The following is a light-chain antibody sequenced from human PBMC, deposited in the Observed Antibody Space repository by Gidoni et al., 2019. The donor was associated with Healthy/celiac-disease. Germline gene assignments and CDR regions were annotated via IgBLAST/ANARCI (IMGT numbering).Light chain of an antibody. CDR3: QQYNSWWT. CDR1: QSISSW. V-gene: IGKV1-5*03. Sequence: DIQMTQSPSTLSASVGDRVTITCRASQSISSWLAWYQQKPGKAPKLLIYKASSLESGVPSRFSGSGSGTEFTLTIRSLQPDDFATYYCQQYNSWWTFGQXTKVEIK. J-gene: IGKJ1*01. CDR2: KAS.